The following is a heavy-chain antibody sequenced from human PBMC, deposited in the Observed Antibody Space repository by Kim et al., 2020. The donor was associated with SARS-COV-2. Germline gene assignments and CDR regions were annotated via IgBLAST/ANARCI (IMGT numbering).Heavy chain of an antibody. J-gene: IGHJ4*02. V-gene: IGHV4-4*02. D-gene: IGHD3-10*01. CDR3: ARAVGSGSYYLPYYFDY. CDR1: GGSISSSNW. CDR2: IYHSGST. Sequence: SETLSLTCAVSGGSISSSNWWSWVRQPPGKGLEWIGEIYHSGSTNYNPSVKSRVTISVHKSKNPFSLKLSSVTAAYTAVYYCARAVGSGSYYLPYYFDYWGQGTLVTVSS.